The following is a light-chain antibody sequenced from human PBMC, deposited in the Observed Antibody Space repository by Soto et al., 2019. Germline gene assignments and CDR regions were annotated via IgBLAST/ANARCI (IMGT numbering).Light chain of an antibody. CDR1: SSDVGTYNL. V-gene: IGLV2-23*02. J-gene: IGLJ1*01. Sequence: QSALAQPASVSGSPEQSVTISCTGTSSDVGTYNLVSWYQQHPGKAPKLIIYEVAERPSGVSNRFSGSKFGNTASLTISGLLPEDEADYYCCSYGGSRALPYVFGTGTKVTV. CDR3: CSYGGSRALPYV. CDR2: EVA.